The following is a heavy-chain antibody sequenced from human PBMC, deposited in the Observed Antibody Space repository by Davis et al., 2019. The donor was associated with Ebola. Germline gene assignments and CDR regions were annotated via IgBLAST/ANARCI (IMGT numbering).Heavy chain of an antibody. CDR2: ISGSGIST. Sequence: PGGSLRLSCAASGFTFSNTWMSWVRQAPGKGLEWVSAISGSGISTYYADSVKGRFTISRDNSKNTLYLQMNSLRAEDTAVFYCAKRATVKVAGANYYNAMDVWGKGTTVTVS. CDR1: GFTFSNTW. J-gene: IGHJ6*04. V-gene: IGHV3-23*01. CDR3: AKRATVKVAGANYYNAMDV. D-gene: IGHD6-19*01.